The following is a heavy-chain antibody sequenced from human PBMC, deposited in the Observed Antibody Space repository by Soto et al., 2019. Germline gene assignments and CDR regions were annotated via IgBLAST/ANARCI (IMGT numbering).Heavy chain of an antibody. CDR1: GFTFSSYG. Sequence: QVQLVESGGGVVQPGRSLRLSCAASGFTFSSYGMHWVRQAPGKGLEWVAVISYDGSNKYYADSVKGRFTISRDNSKNTLYLQMNSLRAEDTAVYYCATEGTRYDFWSGAYFDYWGQGTLVTVSS. D-gene: IGHD3-3*01. V-gene: IGHV3-30*03. CDR2: ISYDGSNK. J-gene: IGHJ4*02. CDR3: ATEGTRYDFWSGAYFDY.